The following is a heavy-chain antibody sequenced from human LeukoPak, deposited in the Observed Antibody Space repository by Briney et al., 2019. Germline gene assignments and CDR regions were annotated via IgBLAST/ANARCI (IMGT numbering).Heavy chain of an antibody. J-gene: IGHJ6*02. CDR1: GGSVNSGSYF. CDR3: ATDYSNFYGMDV. Sequence: PSETLSLTCTVSGGSVNSGSYFWSWIRQPPGKGLEWIGYIQNSARTNYNPSLESRVTISVDSSKDQFSLRLSSVTAADTAVYYCATDYSNFYGMDVWGQGTTVIVSS. D-gene: IGHD4-11*01. CDR2: IQNSART. V-gene: IGHV4-61*01.